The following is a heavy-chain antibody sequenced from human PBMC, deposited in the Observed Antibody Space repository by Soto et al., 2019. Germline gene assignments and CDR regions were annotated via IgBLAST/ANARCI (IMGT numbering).Heavy chain of an antibody. Sequence: QVQLQESGPGLVKPSETLSLTCTVSGGSISSYYWCWIRQLPGKGLEWFRYIYYSGSTNYKPYLESLVTISVDTSKNQFSLKLSSVTAADTAVDYCARVVNWIDPWGQGTLVTVSS. CDR2: IYYSGST. V-gene: IGHV4-59*01. J-gene: IGHJ5*02. CDR1: GGSISSYY. CDR3: ARVVNWIDP.